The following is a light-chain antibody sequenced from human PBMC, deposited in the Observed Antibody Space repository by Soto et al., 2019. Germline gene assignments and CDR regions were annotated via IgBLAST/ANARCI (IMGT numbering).Light chain of an antibody. CDR2: EVS. CDR3: SSYTSSSTLR. CDR1: SSSIGAGYE. Sequence: QSVLTQPPSVSGAPGQRVTISCSGTSSSIGAGYEVHWYQQHPGKAPKLMIYEVSNRPSGVSNRFSGSKSGNTASLTISGLQAEDEADYYCSSYTSSSTLRFGGGTKVTV. J-gene: IGLJ3*02. V-gene: IGLV2-14*01.